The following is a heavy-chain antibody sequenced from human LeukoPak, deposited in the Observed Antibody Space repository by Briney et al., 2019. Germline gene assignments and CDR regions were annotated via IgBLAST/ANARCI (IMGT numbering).Heavy chain of an antibody. V-gene: IGHV3-21*01. CDR2: ISSSNYI. Sequence: GGSLRLSCAASGFTFSSYSMNWVRQAPGKGLEWVSSISSSNYIYYADSVKGRFTISRDNAKNSLYLRMNSLRAEDTAVYYCARVAEYYYDSSGYYRGDYWGQGTLVTVSS. CDR3: ARVAEYYYDSSGYYRGDY. D-gene: IGHD3-22*01. CDR1: GFTFSSYS. J-gene: IGHJ4*02.